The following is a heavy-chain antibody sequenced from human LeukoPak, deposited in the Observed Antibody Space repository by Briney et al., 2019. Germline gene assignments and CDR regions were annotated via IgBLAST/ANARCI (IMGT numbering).Heavy chain of an antibody. D-gene: IGHD3-10*01. Sequence: PSETLSLTCAVSFYSLSTDSYWGWIRQPPGKGLEWIGTIYHRGSPYYNPSLKSRVTISVDTSNNQFSLKVSSVTAADPAVYYCARANGSGSYHLVSWGQGTLVTVSS. CDR1: FYSLSTDSY. CDR3: ARANGSGSYHLVS. V-gene: IGHV4-38-2*01. J-gene: IGHJ4*02. CDR2: IYHRGSP.